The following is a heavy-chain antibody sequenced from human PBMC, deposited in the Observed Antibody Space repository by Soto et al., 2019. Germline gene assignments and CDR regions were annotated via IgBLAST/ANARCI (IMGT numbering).Heavy chain of an antibody. J-gene: IGHJ4*02. CDR2: ISAHNGNT. D-gene: IGHD1-1*01. CDR1: GYAFTTYG. V-gene: IGHV1-18*01. CDR3: ARGRYGDY. Sequence: QVHLVQSGAEVKKPGASVKVSCKGSGYAFTTYGITWVRQAPGQGLEWMGWISAHNGNTNYAQKLQGRVPVTRDTSTSTAYMELRSLRSVDTAVYYCARGRYGDYWGQGALVTVSS.